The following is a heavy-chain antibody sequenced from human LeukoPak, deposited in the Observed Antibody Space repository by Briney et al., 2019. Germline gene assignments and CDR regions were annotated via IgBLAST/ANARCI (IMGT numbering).Heavy chain of an antibody. Sequence: SETLSLTCTVSGGSISSYYWSWIRQPPGKGLEWIGYIYYSGSTNYNPSLKSRVTISVDTSKNQFSLNLSSVTAADTAVYYCARDACSGGSCYLDYWGQGTLVTVSS. D-gene: IGHD2-15*01. CDR1: GGSISSYY. J-gene: IGHJ4*02. CDR3: ARDACSGGSCYLDY. V-gene: IGHV4-59*01. CDR2: IYYSGST.